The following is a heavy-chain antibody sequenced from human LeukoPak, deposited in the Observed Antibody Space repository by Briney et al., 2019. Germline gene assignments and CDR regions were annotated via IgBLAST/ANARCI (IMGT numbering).Heavy chain of an antibody. Sequence: ASVKVSFKASGYTFTSYGISWVRQAPGQGLEWMGWISAYNGNTNYAQKLQGRVTMTTDTSTSTAYMELRSLRSDDTAVYYCARVPFGGRGSSGWYDFVWYYYMDVWGKGTTVTVSS. CDR1: GYTFTSYG. J-gene: IGHJ6*03. D-gene: IGHD6-19*01. CDR3: ARVPFGGRGSSGWYDFVWYYYMDV. V-gene: IGHV1-18*01. CDR2: ISAYNGNT.